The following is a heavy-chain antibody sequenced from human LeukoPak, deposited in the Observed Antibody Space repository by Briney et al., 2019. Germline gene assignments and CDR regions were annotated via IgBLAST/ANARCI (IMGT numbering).Heavy chain of an antibody. D-gene: IGHD1-1*01. CDR3: ARELDNWNDPLDYYGMDV. J-gene: IGHJ6*02. CDR2: ISAYNGNT. V-gene: IGHV1-18*01. Sequence: GASVTVSCKASGYTFTSYGISWVRQAPGQGLEGMGWISAYNGNTNYAQKLQGRVTMTTDTSTSTAYMELRSLRSDDTAVYYCARELDNWNDPLDYYGMDVWGQGTTVTVSS. CDR1: GYTFTSYG.